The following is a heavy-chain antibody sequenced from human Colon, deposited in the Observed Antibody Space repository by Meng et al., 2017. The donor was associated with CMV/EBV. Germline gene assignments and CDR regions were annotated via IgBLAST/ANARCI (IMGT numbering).Heavy chain of an antibody. J-gene: IGHJ6*02. CDR2: TIPIVDKA. CDR1: GGTFSSYT. CDR3: AKVYYYDSTNFAMDV. Sequence: SVKVSCKASGGTFSSYTFSWVRQAPGQRLEWMGRTIPIVDKANYAQKFQGRVTITADKSTSTVYLELSSLRSEDTAVYFCAKVYYYDSTNFAMDVWGPGTTVTVSS. V-gene: IGHV1-69*08. D-gene: IGHD3-22*01.